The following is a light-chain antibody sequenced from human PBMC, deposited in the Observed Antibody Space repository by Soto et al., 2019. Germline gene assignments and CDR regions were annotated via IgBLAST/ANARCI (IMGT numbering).Light chain of an antibody. CDR2: GNS. J-gene: IGLJ2*01. CDR3: QSYDSSLSGPVV. V-gene: IGLV1-40*01. Sequence: QSVLTQPPSVSGAPGQRVTISCTGSSSNIGAGYDVHWYQQLPGTAPKLLIYGNSKRPSGVPDRCSGSKSGTSASLAITGLQAEDEADYYCQSYDSSLSGPVVFGGGTKLTVL. CDR1: SSNIGAGYD.